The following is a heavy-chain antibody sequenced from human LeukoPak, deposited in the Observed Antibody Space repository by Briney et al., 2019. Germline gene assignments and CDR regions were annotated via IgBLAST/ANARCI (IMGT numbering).Heavy chain of an antibody. CDR3: ARYGRAAAADY. CDR2: IYYSGST. D-gene: IGHD6-13*01. Sequence: SETLSLTCTVSDGSISSYYWSWIRQPPGKGLEWIGYIYYSGSTNYNPSLKSRVTISVDTSKNQFSLKLSSVTAADTAVYYCARYGRAAAADYWGQGTLVTVSS. J-gene: IGHJ4*02. CDR1: DGSISSYY. V-gene: IGHV4-59*01.